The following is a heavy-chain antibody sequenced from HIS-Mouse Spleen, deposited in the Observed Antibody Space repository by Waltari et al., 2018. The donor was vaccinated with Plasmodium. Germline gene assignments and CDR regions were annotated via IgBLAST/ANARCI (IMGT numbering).Heavy chain of an antibody. CDR3: ARGRRIVVVTAPRGFFDY. V-gene: IGHV4-34*01. CDR1: GGSVSGYY. D-gene: IGHD2-21*02. J-gene: IGHJ4*02. CDR2: ISHSGST. Sequence: QVQLQQWGAGPLKPSETLSLTCAVYGGSVSGYYWSWIGKPPGTGLEWIGEISHSGSTNYNPSPKSRVTISVDTSKNQFSLKRSSGAAAETAVYYCARGRRIVVVTAPRGFFDYWGQGTLVTVSS.